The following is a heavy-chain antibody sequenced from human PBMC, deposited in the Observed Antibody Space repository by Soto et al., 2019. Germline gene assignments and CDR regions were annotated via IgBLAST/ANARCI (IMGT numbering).Heavy chain of an antibody. J-gene: IGHJ5*02. CDR2: INSDGSST. CDR1: GFTFSSYW. Sequence: GGSLRLSCAASGFTFSSYWMHWVRQAPGKGLVWVSRINSDGSSTSYADSVKGRFTISRDNAKNTLYLQMNSLRAEDTAVYYCASTKQDGNWFDPWGQGTLVTVSS. CDR3: ASTKQDGNWFDP. V-gene: IGHV3-74*01. D-gene: IGHD2-2*01.